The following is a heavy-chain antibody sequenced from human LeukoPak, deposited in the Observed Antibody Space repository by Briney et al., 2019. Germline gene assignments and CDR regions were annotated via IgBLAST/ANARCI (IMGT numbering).Heavy chain of an antibody. V-gene: IGHV1-69*04. CDR3: ARDRVVGAIMSFYYYYGMDV. CDR2: ITPILGIA. Sequence: SVKVSCKASGGTFSSYAISWVRQAPGQGLEWMGRITPILGIANYAQKFQGRVTITADKSTSTAYMELSSLRSEDTAVYYCARDRVVGAIMSFYYYYGMDVWGQGTTVTVSS. J-gene: IGHJ6*02. D-gene: IGHD1-26*01. CDR1: GGTFSSYA.